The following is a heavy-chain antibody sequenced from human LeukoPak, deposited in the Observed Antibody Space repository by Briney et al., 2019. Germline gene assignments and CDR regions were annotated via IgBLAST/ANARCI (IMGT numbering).Heavy chain of an antibody. CDR1: GFAFSTYW. D-gene: IGHD5-12*01. CDR2: INSDASTT. V-gene: IGHV3-74*01. CDR3: ARLDACGGYGDY. J-gene: IGHJ4*02. Sequence: QPGGSLRLSCAASGFAFSTYWMHWVRRAPGKGLVWVSRINSDASTTSYADSVKGRFTISRDNAKNTLYLQMSSLRAEDTAVYYCARLDACGGYGDYWGQGTLVTVSS.